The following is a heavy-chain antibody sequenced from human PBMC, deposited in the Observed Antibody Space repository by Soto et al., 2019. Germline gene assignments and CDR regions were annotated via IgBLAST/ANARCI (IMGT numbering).Heavy chain of an antibody. J-gene: IGHJ6*02. CDR2: INPNSGGT. CDR3: ATPGPHYDFWSGPDYYYYGMDV. CDR1: GYTFTGYY. D-gene: IGHD3-3*01. V-gene: IGHV1-2*04. Sequence: ASVKVSCKASGYTFTGYYMHWVRQAPRQGLEWMGWINPNSGGTNYAQKFQGWVTMTRDTSISTAYMELSRLRSDDTAVYYFATPGPHYDFWSGPDYYYYGMDVWGQGTTVTVSS.